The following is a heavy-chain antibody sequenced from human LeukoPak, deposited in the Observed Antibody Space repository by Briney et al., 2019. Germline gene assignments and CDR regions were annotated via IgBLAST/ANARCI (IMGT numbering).Heavy chain of an antibody. CDR1: GGSISSYY. CDR2: IYTSGST. Sequence: SETLSLTCTVSGGSISSYYWSWIRQPAGKGPEWIGRIYTSGSTNYNPSLKSRVTMSVDTSKNQFSLKLSSVTAADTAVYYCARVGTTGTTLDPWGQGTLVTVSS. J-gene: IGHJ5*02. D-gene: IGHD1-1*01. CDR3: ARVGTTGTTLDP. V-gene: IGHV4-4*07.